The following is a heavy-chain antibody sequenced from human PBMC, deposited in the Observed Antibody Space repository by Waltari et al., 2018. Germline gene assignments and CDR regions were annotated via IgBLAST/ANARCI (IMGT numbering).Heavy chain of an antibody. Sequence: EVQLLESGGGLVQPGGSLRLSCAASGFTFSSYAMSWVRQSPGKGLGWVSVIYSGGSTYYADSVKGRFTISRDNSKNTLYLQMNSLRAEDTAVYYCASSNSSGPPDYWGQGTLVTVSS. V-gene: IGHV3-23*03. D-gene: IGHD3-22*01. CDR3: ASSNSSGPPDY. CDR1: GFTFSSYA. CDR2: IYSGGST. J-gene: IGHJ4*02.